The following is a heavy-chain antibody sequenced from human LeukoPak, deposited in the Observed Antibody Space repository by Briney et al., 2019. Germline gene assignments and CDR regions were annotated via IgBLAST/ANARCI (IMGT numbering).Heavy chain of an antibody. V-gene: IGHV3-9*01. CDR2: ISWNSGSI. CDR3: ARADPGYYDSSGYYYGGATLGY. CDR1: GFTFDDYA. J-gene: IGHJ4*02. D-gene: IGHD3-22*01. Sequence: GGSLRLSCAASGFTFDDYAMHWVRQAPGKGLEWVSGISWNSGSIGYADSVKGRFTISRDNAKNSLYLQMNSLRDEDTAVYYCARADPGYYDSSGYYYGGATLGYWGQGTLVTVSS.